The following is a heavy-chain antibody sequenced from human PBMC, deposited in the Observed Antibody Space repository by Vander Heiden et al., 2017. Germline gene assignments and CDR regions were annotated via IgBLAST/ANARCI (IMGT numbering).Heavy chain of an antibody. V-gene: IGHV3-23*01. CDR3: AAVAGDAIDM. CDR2: ISGSDGST. Sequence: EVQLLESGGGLVQPGGSLRLSCATSGFTFSSYSMSWVRQAPGKGLEWVSAISGSDGSTFYAESVKGRFTISREISKNTLYLHMNTLRAEDSAVYFCAAVAGDAIDMWGQGTMVTVSS. J-gene: IGHJ3*02. CDR1: GFTFSSYS. D-gene: IGHD6-19*01.